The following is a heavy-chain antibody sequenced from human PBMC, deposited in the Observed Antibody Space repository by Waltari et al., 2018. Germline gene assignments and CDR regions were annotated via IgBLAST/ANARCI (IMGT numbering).Heavy chain of an antibody. J-gene: IGHJ5*02. CDR2: IYYSGST. Sequence: QVQLQESGPGLVKPSQTLSLTCTVSGGSISSGDYYWSWIRQPPGKGLEWIGYIYYSGSTYDNPSLKSRVTISVDTSKNQFSLKLSSVTAADTAVYYCATTPTIFGLTADLWGQGTLVTVSS. CDR1: GGSISSGDYY. CDR3: ATTPTIFGLTADL. V-gene: IGHV4-30-4*08. D-gene: IGHD3-3*01.